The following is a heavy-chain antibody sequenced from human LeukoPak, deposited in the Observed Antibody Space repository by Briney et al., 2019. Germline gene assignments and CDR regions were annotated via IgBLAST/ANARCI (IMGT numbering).Heavy chain of an antibody. D-gene: IGHD4-17*01. CDR2: IYHSGST. Sequence: SETLSLTCTVSGYSISSGYYWGWIRQPPGKGLEWIGSIYHSGSTYYNPSLKSRVTISVDTSKNQFSLKLSSVTAADTAVYYCARGDGDYDVWGKGTTVTVSS. J-gene: IGHJ6*04. CDR1: GYSISSGYY. V-gene: IGHV4-38-2*02. CDR3: ARGDGDYDV.